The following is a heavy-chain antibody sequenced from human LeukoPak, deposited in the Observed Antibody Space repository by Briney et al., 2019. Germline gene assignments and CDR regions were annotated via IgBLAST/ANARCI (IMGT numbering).Heavy chain of an antibody. J-gene: IGHJ3*02. V-gene: IGHV4-59*01. CDR3: ARAAYDSSGYYYFPDAFDI. Sequence: SETLSLTCTVSGGSISSYYWSWIRQPPGKGLEWIGYIYYSGSTNYNPSLKSRVTISVDTSKNQFSLKLSSVTPADTAVYYCARAAYDSSGYYYFPDAFDIWGQGTMVTVSS. CDR1: GGSISSYY. D-gene: IGHD3-22*01. CDR2: IYYSGST.